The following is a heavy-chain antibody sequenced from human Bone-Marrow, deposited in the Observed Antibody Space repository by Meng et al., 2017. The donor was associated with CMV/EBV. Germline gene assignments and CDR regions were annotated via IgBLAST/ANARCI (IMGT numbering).Heavy chain of an antibody. V-gene: IGHV5-51*01. J-gene: IGHJ4*02. CDR2: IYPVDSDT. CDR1: GYSFTSYW. Sequence: GESLQISCKCSGYSFTSYWSGWVRQLRGKGLEWRGIIYPVDSDTRYSPSFQGQVTISADKSISTAYLQWSSLKASDTAMYYCARGNEWGWNYNDYWGQGTLVTVSS. CDR3: ARGNEWGWNYNDY. D-gene: IGHD1-26*01.